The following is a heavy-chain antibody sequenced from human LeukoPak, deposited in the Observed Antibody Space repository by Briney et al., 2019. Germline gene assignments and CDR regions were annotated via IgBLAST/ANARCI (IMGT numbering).Heavy chain of an antibody. D-gene: IGHD3-3*01. J-gene: IGHJ3*02. V-gene: IGHV3-23*01. Sequence: PGGSLRLSCAASGFTFSSYAMSWVRQAPGKGLEWVSAISGSGGSTYYADSVKGRFTISRDNSKNTLYLQMNSLRAEDTAVYYCAKEIIRITIFGVATLGGAFDIWGQGTMVTVSS. CDR3: AKEIIRITIFGVATLGGAFDI. CDR1: GFTFSSYA. CDR2: ISGSGGST.